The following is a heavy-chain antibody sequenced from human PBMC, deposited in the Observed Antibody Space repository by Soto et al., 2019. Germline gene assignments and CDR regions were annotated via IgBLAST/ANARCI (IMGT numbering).Heavy chain of an antibody. CDR1: GYTFTSYY. CDR3: ARGYRAGIPLWSYYFDY. Sequence: QVQLVQSGAEVKKPGASVKVSCKASGYTFTSYYMHWVRQAPGQGLEWMGIINPSGGSTSYAQKFQGRVTMTRDTSTSTVYMELSSLRSEDTAVYYCARGYRAGIPLWSYYFDYWGQGTLVTVSS. CDR2: INPSGGST. V-gene: IGHV1-46*01. J-gene: IGHJ4*02. D-gene: IGHD5-18*01.